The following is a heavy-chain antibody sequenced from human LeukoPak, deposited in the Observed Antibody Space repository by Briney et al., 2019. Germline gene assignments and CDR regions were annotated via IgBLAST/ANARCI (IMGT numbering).Heavy chain of an antibody. V-gene: IGHV4-34*01. CDR2: INHSGSN. D-gene: IGHD2-2*01. J-gene: IGHJ4*02. CDR1: GGSFSGYY. CDR3: ARWSCSSTSCYYDY. Sequence: SETLSLTCAVYGGSFSGYYWSWIRQPPGKGLEWIGEINHSGSNNYNPSLKSRVTISVDTSKNQFSLKLSSVTAADTAVYYCARWSCSSTSCYYDYWGQGTLVTVSS.